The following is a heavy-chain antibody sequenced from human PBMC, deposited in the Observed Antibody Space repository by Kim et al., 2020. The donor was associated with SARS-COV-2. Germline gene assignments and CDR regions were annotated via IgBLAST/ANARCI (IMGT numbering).Heavy chain of an antibody. V-gene: IGHV1-3*01. CDR3: ASETGSTPIDY. Sequence: KDSPNFQGRGTLSRDTSASTAYMELSSLRSEDTAVYYCASETGSTPIDYWGQGTLVTVSS. D-gene: IGHD3-9*01. J-gene: IGHJ4*02.